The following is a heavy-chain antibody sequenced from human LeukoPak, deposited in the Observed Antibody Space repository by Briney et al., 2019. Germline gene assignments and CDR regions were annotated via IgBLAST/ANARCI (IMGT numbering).Heavy chain of an antibody. CDR3: ARSGIEAAAYFDY. D-gene: IGHD6-13*01. Sequence: GASVKVSCKTSGYTFTGYYIHWVRQAPGQGPEWMGWINPNGGGTNYAQKFQDRVTMTRDTSISTAYMELSRLRSDDTAVYYCARSGIEAAAYFDYWGQGTLVTASS. CDR1: GYTFTGYY. J-gene: IGHJ4*02. CDR2: INPNGGGT. V-gene: IGHV1-2*02.